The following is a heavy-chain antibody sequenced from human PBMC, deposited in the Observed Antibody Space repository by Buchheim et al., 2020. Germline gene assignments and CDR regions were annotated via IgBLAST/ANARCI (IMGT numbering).Heavy chain of an antibody. V-gene: IGHV3-23*01. Sequence: EVQLLESGGDLVQPGGSRRLSCVASGFTFSTFGMSWVRQAPGKGLEWVSALSGTGATTYYGDSVRGRFTISRDNSKNTLYFQMSSLRAEDTAMYYCARESGYSSGWIDYWSQGTL. CDR3: ARESGYSSGWIDY. CDR1: GFTFSTFG. J-gene: IGHJ4*02. D-gene: IGHD6-19*01. CDR2: LSGTGATT.